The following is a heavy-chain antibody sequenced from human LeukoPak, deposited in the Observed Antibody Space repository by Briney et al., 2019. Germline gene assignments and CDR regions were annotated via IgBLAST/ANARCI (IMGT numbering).Heavy chain of an antibody. Sequence: SETLSLTCAVSGGSISSGGYSWSWIRQPPGKGLEWIGYIYHSGSTYYNPSLKSRVTISVDRSKNQFSLKLSSVTAADTAVYYCARAEYYYDSSGYRAWFDPRGQGTLVTVSS. D-gene: IGHD3-22*01. CDR1: GGSISSGGYS. CDR3: ARAEYYYDSSGYRAWFDP. CDR2: IYHSGST. J-gene: IGHJ5*02. V-gene: IGHV4-30-2*01.